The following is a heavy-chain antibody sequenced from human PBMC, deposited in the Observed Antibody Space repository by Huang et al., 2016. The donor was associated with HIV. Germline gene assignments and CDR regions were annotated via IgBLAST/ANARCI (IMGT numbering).Heavy chain of an antibody. CDR3: ARGFNYYASDNLGVYYFDS. V-gene: IGHV4-34*02. CDR1: GGAFRCSS. CDR2: INHKVKI. D-gene: IGHD3-10*01. Sequence: QVQLKQWGAGLLKPSETLSLTCAVSGGAFRCSSWTWIRQFPEQGLEWIGDINHKVKIIYNPARSARVTISTDTSKNHFSLHLTSVTAADTALYYCARGFNYYASDNLGVYYFDSWGLGTLVTVSP. J-gene: IGHJ4*02.